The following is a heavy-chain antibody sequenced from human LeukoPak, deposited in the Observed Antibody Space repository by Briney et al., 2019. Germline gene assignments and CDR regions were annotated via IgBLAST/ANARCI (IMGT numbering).Heavy chain of an antibody. Sequence: GGSLRRSCAASGFIFSSYWMHWLRQAPGKGLVWVSRINSDGTNTRYADSVKGRFTISRDNAKNTLYLQMNSLRAEDTAVYYCAAGYSSSWYNAFDVWGQGTRVTVSS. CDR3: AAGYSSSWYNAFDV. CDR1: GFIFSSYW. V-gene: IGHV3-74*01. D-gene: IGHD6-13*01. J-gene: IGHJ3*01. CDR2: INSDGTNT.